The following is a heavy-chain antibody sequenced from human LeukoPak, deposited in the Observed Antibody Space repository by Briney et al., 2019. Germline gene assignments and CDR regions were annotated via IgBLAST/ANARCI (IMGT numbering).Heavy chain of an antibody. D-gene: IGHD2-2*01. J-gene: IGHJ2*01. Sequence: PGGSLRLSCAASGFTFSSYAINWVRQAPGKGLEWVSAISGSGDTTYYADSVKGRFTISRDNSKNTLSLQMNSLRAEDTAVYYCARGVVPGGMRYWYFDLWGRGTLVTVSS. V-gene: IGHV3-23*01. CDR1: GFTFSSYA. CDR2: ISGSGDTT. CDR3: ARGVVPGGMRYWYFDL.